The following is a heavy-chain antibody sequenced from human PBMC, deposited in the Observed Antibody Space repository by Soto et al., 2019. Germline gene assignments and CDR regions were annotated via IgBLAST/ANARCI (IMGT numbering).Heavy chain of an antibody. CDR2: FNSDNGDT. CDR1: GYTFTTYT. CDR3: ATLSSGSGVY. Sequence: GASVKVSCKASGYTFTTYTRHLVSQDPRQQLEWRRWFNSDNGDTKYSQTFQGRVTITRDTSKTTAYLELSRLRSEDTAVYYCATLSSGSGVYWGQGTLVTVSS. D-gene: IGHD1-26*01. J-gene: IGHJ4*02. V-gene: IGHV1-3*01.